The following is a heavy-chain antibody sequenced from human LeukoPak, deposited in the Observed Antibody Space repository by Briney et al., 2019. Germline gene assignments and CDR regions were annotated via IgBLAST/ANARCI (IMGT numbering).Heavy chain of an antibody. V-gene: IGHV3-7*01. CDR2: IKQDGSEK. CDR1: GFTFSSYW. J-gene: IGHJ6*03. D-gene: IGHD1-26*01. Sequence: GGSLRLSCAASGFTFSSYWMSWVRQAPGKGLEWVANIKQDGSEKYYVDSVKGRFTISRDNAKNSLYLQMNSLGAEDTAVYYCAGDRTVGATALYYYYMDVWGKGTTVTVSS. CDR3: AGDRTVGATALYYYYMDV.